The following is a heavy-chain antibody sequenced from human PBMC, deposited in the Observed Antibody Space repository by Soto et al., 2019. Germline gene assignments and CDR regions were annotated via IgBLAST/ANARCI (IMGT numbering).Heavy chain of an antibody. CDR3: ARHVAVAGHFDY. CDR1: GGSISSSSYY. Sequence: SETLSLTCTVSGGSISSSSYYWGWIRQPPGKGLEWIGSIYYSGSTYYNPSLKSRVTISVDTSKNQFSLKLSSVTAADTAVYYCARHVAVAGHFDYWGQGTLVTVSS. D-gene: IGHD6-19*01. V-gene: IGHV4-39*01. CDR2: IYYSGST. J-gene: IGHJ4*02.